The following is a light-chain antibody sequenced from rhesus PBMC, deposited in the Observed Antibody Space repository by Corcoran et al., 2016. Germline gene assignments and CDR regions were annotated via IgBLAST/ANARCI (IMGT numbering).Light chain of an antibody. CDR2: GAS. V-gene: IGKV3-24*01. CDR1: PSVSSS. CDR3: LQPSNWPLT. Sequence: EIVMTQSPATLSLSPGERATLSCRASPSVSSSLAWYQQKPWQAARLLIYGASSSATGFPERFSGSGSGTDFSLTISSLGTEDVAVSYCLQPSNWPLTFGGGTKVEL. J-gene: IGKJ4*01.